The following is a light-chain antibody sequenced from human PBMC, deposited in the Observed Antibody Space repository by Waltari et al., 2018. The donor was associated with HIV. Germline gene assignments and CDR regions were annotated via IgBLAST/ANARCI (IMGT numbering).Light chain of an antibody. J-gene: IGKJ2*01. CDR1: QSVSSY. Sequence: EIVLTQSPATLSLSPGERATLSCRASQSVSSYLAWYQQKAGQAPRLLIYDASNRASGIPARFSGSGSGTDFTLTISSLEPEDFAVYYCQQRSDWLDTFGQGTKVEIK. CDR2: DAS. V-gene: IGKV3-11*01. CDR3: QQRSDWLDT.